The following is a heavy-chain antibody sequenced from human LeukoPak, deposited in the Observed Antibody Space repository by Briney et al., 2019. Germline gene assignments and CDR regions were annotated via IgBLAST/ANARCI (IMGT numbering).Heavy chain of an antibody. CDR1: GFTFSSYA. Sequence: GGSLRLSCAASGFTFSSYAMHWVRQAPGKGLEWVAVISYDGSNKYYADSVKGRFTISRDNSKNTLYLQMNSLRAEDTAVYYCARSQQLVDYFDYWGQGTLVTVSS. V-gene: IGHV3-30*01. D-gene: IGHD6-13*01. J-gene: IGHJ4*02. CDR3: ARSQQLVDYFDY. CDR2: ISYDGSNK.